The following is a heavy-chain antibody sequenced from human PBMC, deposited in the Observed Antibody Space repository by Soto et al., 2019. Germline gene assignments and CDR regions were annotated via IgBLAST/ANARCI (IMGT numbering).Heavy chain of an antibody. CDR3: ARVAQYSSSWIDY. V-gene: IGHV4-31*03. CDR2: IYYSGST. D-gene: IGHD6-13*01. Sequence: SETLSLTCTVSGVSISSGGYYWSWIRQHPGKGLEWIGYIYYSGSTYYNPSLKSRVTISVDTSKNQFSLKLSSVTAADTAVYYCARVAQYSSSWIDYWGQGTLVTVSS. CDR1: GVSISSGGYY. J-gene: IGHJ4*02.